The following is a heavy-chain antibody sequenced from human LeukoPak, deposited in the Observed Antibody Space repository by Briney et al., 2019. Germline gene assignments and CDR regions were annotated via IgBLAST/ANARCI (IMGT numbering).Heavy chain of an antibody. CDR2: ISGSGGST. CDR3: AKVEGYCTNGVCLPNYYFDY. CDR1: GFTFSSYA. D-gene: IGHD2-8*01. V-gene: IGHV3-23*01. J-gene: IGHJ4*02. Sequence: GGSLRLSCAASGFTFSSYAMSWVRQAPGKGLEWVSAISGSGGSTYYADSVKGRFTISRDNSKNTLYLQMNSLRAEDTAVYYCAKVEGYCTNGVCLPNYYFDYWGQGTLVTVSS.